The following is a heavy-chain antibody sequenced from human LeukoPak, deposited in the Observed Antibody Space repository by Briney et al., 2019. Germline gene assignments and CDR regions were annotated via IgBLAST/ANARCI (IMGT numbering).Heavy chain of an antibody. CDR2: ISGNSGSI. CDR3: AKAYGSLGYSYGLDAFDI. CDR1: GFTFDDYA. V-gene: IGHV3-9*01. J-gene: IGHJ3*02. D-gene: IGHD5-18*01. Sequence: PGRSLRLSCAASGFTFDDYAMHWVRQAPGKGLEWVSGISGNSGSIGYADSVKGRFTISRDNAKNSLYLQMNSLRAEDTALYYCAKAYGSLGYSYGLDAFDIWGQGTMVSVSS.